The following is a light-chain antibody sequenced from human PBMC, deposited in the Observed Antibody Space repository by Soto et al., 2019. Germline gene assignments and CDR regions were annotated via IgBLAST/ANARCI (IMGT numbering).Light chain of an antibody. CDR1: SSDVGDYNY. J-gene: IGLJ1*01. Sequence: QSALTQPRSASGSPGQSVTISCTGTSSDVGDYNYVSWYQQHPGKAPKLMISDVSKWPSGVPDRFSGSKSGNTASLTISGLQAEDEADYYCCSYAGNYTYVFGTGTKLTVL. CDR2: DVS. CDR3: CSYAGNYTYV. V-gene: IGLV2-11*01.